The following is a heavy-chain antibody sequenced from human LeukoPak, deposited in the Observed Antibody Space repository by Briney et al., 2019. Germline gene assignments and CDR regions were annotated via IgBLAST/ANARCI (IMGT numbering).Heavy chain of an antibody. J-gene: IGHJ4*02. CDR1: GFIFSSYS. V-gene: IGHV3-48*01. CDR2: ISGSSGIM. Sequence: GGSLRLSCAASGFIFSSYSMNWVRQAPGKGLEGISYISGSSGIMKYADSVKGRFTISRDNAQNSLYLQMNSLRAEDTAVYYCARDYDHSFDCWGQGILVTVSS. D-gene: IGHD3-3*01. CDR3: ARDYDHSFDC.